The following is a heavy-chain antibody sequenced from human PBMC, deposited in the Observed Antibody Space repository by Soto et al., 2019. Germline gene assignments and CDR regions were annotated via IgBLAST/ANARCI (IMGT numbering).Heavy chain of an antibody. CDR3: ARDLPLGANFDS. Sequence: SVKVSWEDSGYTLTGYYMHWVRQAPGQGLEWMGWINPNSGGTNYAQKFQGRVTMTRDTSISTAYMELSSLRAEDTAVYYCARDLPLGANFDSWGQGTLVTVSS. CDR2: INPNSGGT. J-gene: IGHJ4*02. CDR1: GYTLTGYY. V-gene: IGHV1-2*02. D-gene: IGHD1-26*01.